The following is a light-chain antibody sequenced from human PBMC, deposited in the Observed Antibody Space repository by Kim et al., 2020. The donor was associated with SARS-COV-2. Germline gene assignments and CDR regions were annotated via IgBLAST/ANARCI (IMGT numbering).Light chain of an antibody. V-gene: IGKV1-27*01. CDR2: GAS. Sequence: DIQMTQSPSSLSASVGDRVTITCRASQGINTYLAWYQQKPGKVPKLLIYGASALHSGVPSRFSGSGSGTDFTLTISSLQPEDVATYYCQKYNSAPWTFGQETKVEIK. J-gene: IGKJ1*01. CDR1: QGINTY. CDR3: QKYNSAPWT.